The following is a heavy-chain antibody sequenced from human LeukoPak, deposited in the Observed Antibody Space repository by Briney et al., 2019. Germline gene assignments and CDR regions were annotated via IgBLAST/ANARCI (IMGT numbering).Heavy chain of an antibody. V-gene: IGHV3-30*04. Sequence: GRSLRLSCAASGFTFSSYAMHWVRQAPGKGLEWVAVISYDGSNKYYADSVKGRFTISRDNSKNTLYLQMNSLRAEDTAVYYCARLRGSSNGGYFDYWGRGTLVTVSS. CDR1: GFTFSSYA. J-gene: IGHJ4*02. D-gene: IGHD1-26*01. CDR2: ISYDGSNK. CDR3: ARLRGSSNGGYFDY.